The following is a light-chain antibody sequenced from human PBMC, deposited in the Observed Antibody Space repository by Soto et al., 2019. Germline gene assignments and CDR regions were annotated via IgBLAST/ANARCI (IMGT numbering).Light chain of an antibody. Sequence: QSALTQPASVSGSPGQSITLSCTGTSSDVGDYNYVSWYQQYPGKAPKLIIYDVSNRPSGVSNRFSGSKSGNTASLTISGLQAEDEADYYCSSYTSSSTLYVFGTGTKVTVL. J-gene: IGLJ1*01. CDR1: SSDVGDYNY. V-gene: IGLV2-14*01. CDR2: DVS. CDR3: SSYTSSSTLYV.